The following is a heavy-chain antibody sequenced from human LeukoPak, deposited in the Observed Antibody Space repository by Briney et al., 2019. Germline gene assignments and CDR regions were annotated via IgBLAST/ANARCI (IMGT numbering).Heavy chain of an antibody. V-gene: IGHV3-53*01. J-gene: IGHJ4*02. Sequence: PGGSLRLSCAASGFTVSSKYMSWVRQAPGKGLEWVSVLFTSGSTFYADSVKGRFTISRDNSKDTIYLQMNSLRAEDTAVYYCARGAYYDIVTGYHDPFDFWGQGTLVTVSS. CDR2: LFTSGST. D-gene: IGHD3-9*01. CDR3: ARGAYYDIVTGYHDPFDF. CDR1: GFTVSSKY.